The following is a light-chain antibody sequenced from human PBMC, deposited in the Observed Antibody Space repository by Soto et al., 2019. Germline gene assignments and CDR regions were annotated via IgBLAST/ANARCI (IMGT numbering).Light chain of an antibody. CDR3: QQYNSYSGT. CDR2: DAS. CDR1: QSISSW. J-gene: IGKJ1*01. V-gene: IGKV1-5*01. Sequence: DIQMTQSPSTLSASVGDRVTITCRASQSISSWLAWYQQKPGKAPKLLIYDASSLESGVPSRFSGSGSGTEFTLTISSLKPDDFATYSCQQYNSYSGTFGQGTKVEIK.